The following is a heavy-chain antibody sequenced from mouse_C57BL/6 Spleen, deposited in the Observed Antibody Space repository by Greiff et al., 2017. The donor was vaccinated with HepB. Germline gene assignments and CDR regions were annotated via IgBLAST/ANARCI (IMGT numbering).Heavy chain of an antibody. D-gene: IGHD1-1*01. Sequence: EVHLVESGGGLVKPGGSLKLSCAASGFTFSDYGMHWVRQAPEKGLEWVAYISSGSSTIYYADTVKGRFTISRDNAKNTLFLQMTSLRSEDTAMYYCARDYGSSRDAMDYWGQGTSVTVSS. CDR1: GFTFSDYG. CDR3: ARDYGSSRDAMDY. CDR2: ISSGSSTI. J-gene: IGHJ4*01. V-gene: IGHV5-17*01.